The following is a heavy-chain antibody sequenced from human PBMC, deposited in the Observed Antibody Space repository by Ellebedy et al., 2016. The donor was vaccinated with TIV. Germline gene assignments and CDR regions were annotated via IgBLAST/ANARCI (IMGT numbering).Heavy chain of an antibody. D-gene: IGHD2-2*01. CDR1: GFTFSSYA. V-gene: IGHV3-23*01. CDR3: ARDALVVPAAMYFDY. Sequence: GESLKISCAASGFTFSSYAMIWVRQAPGKGLEWVSAISGSGGSTYYADSVKGRFTISRDNSKNTLYLQMNSLKVEDTAVYYCARDALVVPAAMYFDYWGQGTLVTVPS. CDR2: ISGSGGST. J-gene: IGHJ4*02.